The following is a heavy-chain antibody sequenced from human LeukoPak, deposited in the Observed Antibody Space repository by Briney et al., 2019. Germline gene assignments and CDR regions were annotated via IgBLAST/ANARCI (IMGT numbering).Heavy chain of an antibody. J-gene: IGHJ4*02. CDR2: ISSSGRNT. Sequence: PGGSLRLSCEASGFTFSAYAMTWVRQAPGKGLEWVSSISSSGRNTYYADSVKGRFTISRDNSENTLYLQVSSLRAEDTAVYYCAKRDRPCSGDCSAPYYFDYWGQGTLVTVSS. CDR1: GFTFSAYA. V-gene: IGHV3-23*01. CDR3: AKRDRPCSGDCSAPYYFDY. D-gene: IGHD2-21*02.